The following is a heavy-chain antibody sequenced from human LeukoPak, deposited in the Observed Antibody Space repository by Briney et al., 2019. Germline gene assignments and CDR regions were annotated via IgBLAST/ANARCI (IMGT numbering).Heavy chain of an antibody. Sequence: RESGPALVKPTQTLTLTCTFSGFSLSTSGMCVSWIRQPPGKALEWLARIDWDDDKYYSTSLKTRLTISKDTSKNQVVLTMTNMDPVDTATYYCARIPSQHYYDSSGYSPYDAFDIWGQGTMVTVSS. CDR1: GFSLSTSGMC. D-gene: IGHD3-22*01. J-gene: IGHJ3*02. CDR2: IDWDDDK. V-gene: IGHV2-70*11. CDR3: ARIPSQHYYDSSGYSPYDAFDI.